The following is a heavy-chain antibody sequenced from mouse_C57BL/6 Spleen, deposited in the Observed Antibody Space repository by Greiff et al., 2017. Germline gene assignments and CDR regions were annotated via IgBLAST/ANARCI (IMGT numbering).Heavy chain of an antibody. V-gene: IGHV1-55*01. CDR2: IYPGSGST. D-gene: IGHD2-3*01. CDR3: AREGLLKNYFDY. J-gene: IGHJ2*01. CDR1: GYTFTSYW. Sequence: VQLQQPGAELVKPGASVKMSCKASGYTFTSYWITWVKQRPGQGLEWIGDIYPGSGSTNYNEKFKSKATLTVDTSSSTAYMQLSSLTSEDSAVYYCAREGLLKNYFDYWGQGTTLTVSS.